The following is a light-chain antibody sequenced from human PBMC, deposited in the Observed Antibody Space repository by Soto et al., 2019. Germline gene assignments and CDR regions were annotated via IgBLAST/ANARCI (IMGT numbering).Light chain of an antibody. V-gene: IGKV3-11*01. Sequence: EIVLTQSPATLSLSPGERATLSCRASQSVSSYLAWYQQKPGQAPRLLIYDTSRRATDIPARFSGSGSGTDFTLTISSLEPEDFAVYYCQQRVNWPTATFGGGTKVEIK. CDR1: QSVSSY. J-gene: IGKJ4*01. CDR2: DTS. CDR3: QQRVNWPTAT.